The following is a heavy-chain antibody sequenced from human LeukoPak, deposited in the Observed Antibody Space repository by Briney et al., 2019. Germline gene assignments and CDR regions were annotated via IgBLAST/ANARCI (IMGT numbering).Heavy chain of an antibody. Sequence: PSETLSLTCTVSGGSISNYYWSWIRQPPGKGLEWIGYIYYSGSTNYNPSLKSRVTISVDTSKNQFSLKLSSVTAADTAVYYCARDLVAGFDYWGQGTLVTVSS. CDR3: ARDLVAGFDY. J-gene: IGHJ4*02. V-gene: IGHV4-59*01. CDR1: GGSISNYY. CDR2: IYYSGST. D-gene: IGHD6-19*01.